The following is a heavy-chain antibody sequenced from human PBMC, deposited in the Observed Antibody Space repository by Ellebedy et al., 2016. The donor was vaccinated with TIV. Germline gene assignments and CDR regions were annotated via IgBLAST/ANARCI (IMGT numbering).Heavy chain of an antibody. Sequence: PGGSLRLSCAASGFTFSDYYMSWIRQAPAKGLEYIAYIRSSDRSTSYADSVKGRFTISRDNAENSLYLQMHSLRAEDTAIYYCARARIYGPFNYWGQGILVTVSS. CDR2: IRSSDRST. D-gene: IGHD2/OR15-2a*01. V-gene: IGHV3-11*01. J-gene: IGHJ4*02. CDR3: ARARIYGPFNY. CDR1: GFTFSDYY.